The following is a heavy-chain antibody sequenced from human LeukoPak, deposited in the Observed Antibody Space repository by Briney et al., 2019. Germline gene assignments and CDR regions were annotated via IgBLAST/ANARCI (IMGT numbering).Heavy chain of an antibody. CDR1: GFTFDYYG. D-gene: IGHD3-22*01. V-gene: IGHV3-20*04. Sequence: PGGSLRLSCAASGFTFDYYGLGWVRQAPGRGLEWVSGINWNGDSTDYADSVKGRFTISRDNSKNTLYLQMNSLRAEDTAVYYCAKKLYYYDSSAFNWFDPWGQGTLVTVSS. CDR3: AKKLYYYDSSAFNWFDP. J-gene: IGHJ5*02. CDR2: INWNGDST.